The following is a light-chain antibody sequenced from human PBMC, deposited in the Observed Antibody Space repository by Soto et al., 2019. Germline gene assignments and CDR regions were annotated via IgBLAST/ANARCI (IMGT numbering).Light chain of an antibody. J-gene: IGKJ3*01. CDR3: QQYGSPRVT. Sequence: EIVLTQSPGTLSLSPGERGTLSCRASQSVSSSYLAWYQQKPGQAPRLLIYGASSRATGIPDRFSGSGSGTDFTLTISRLEPEDFAVYYCQQYGSPRVTFGPGTKVDIK. CDR2: GAS. CDR1: QSVSSSY. V-gene: IGKV3-20*01.